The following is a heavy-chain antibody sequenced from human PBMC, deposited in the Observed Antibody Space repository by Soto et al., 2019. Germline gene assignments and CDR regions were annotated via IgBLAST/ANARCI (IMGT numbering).Heavy chain of an antibody. Sequence: PSETLSLTCTVSGDSISSGGYYWSWIRQLPGKDLEWIGYVYYTGSTYYNPSLKSRVTISVDTSKNEFSLRVTSMTAADTAVYYCARFIRAYTDYWFDPWGQGXVVTVSS. V-gene: IGHV4-31*03. D-gene: IGHD3-10*01. CDR1: GDSISSGGYY. CDR2: VYYTGST. J-gene: IGHJ5*02. CDR3: ARFIRAYTDYWFDP.